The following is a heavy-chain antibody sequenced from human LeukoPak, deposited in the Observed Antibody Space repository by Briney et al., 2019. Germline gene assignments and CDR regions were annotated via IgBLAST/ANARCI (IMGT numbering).Heavy chain of an antibody. Sequence: GESLQISCQGSGYIFTNSWIGWVRQMPGRGLEWMGIICPGDSDTRYSPSFQGQVTISADKSISTAYLQWSSLKASDTAMYYCARHQSSGLSEAFDIWGQGTLVTVSS. V-gene: IGHV5-51*01. CDR1: GYIFTNSW. CDR3: ARHQSSGLSEAFDI. D-gene: IGHD3/OR15-3a*01. J-gene: IGHJ3*02. CDR2: ICPGDSDT.